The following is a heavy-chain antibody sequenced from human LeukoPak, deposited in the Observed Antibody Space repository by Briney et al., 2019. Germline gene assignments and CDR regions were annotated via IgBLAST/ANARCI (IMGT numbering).Heavy chain of an antibody. CDR2: ISSSSSYI. J-gene: IGHJ4*02. V-gene: IGHV3-21*01. CDR1: GFTFSSYS. Sequence: GGSLRLSCAASGFTFSSYSMNWVRQAPGKGLGWVSSISSSSSYIYYADSVKGRFTISRDNAKNSLYLQMNSLRAEDTAVYYCAREAVGATHFDYWGQGTLVTVSS. CDR3: AREAVGATHFDY. D-gene: IGHD1-26*01.